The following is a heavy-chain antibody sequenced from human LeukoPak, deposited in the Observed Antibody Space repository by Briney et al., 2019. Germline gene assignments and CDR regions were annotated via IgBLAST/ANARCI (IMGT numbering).Heavy chain of an antibody. Sequence: SETLSLNCAVSGGSFSGYYWIWIRQPPGKGLEWIGEINHSGSTNYNPSLKSRVAISVDTSKNQFSLKLSSVTAADTAVYYCARGGGYCSSAICYRVGWGQGTLVIVSS. V-gene: IGHV4-34*01. J-gene: IGHJ4*02. CDR1: GGSFSGYY. CDR3: ARGGGYCSSAICYRVG. CDR2: INHSGST. D-gene: IGHD2-2*01.